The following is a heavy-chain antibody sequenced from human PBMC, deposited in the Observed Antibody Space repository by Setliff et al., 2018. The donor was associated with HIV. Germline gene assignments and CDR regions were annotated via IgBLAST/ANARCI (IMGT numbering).Heavy chain of an antibody. CDR1: GFTFSSYG. J-gene: IGHJ6*03. CDR2: IWYDGSNK. Sequence: GGSLRLSCAASGFTFSSYGMHWVRQAPGKGLEWVAVIWYDGSNKYYADSVKGRFTISRDNSKNTVYLQMNSLRAEDTAVYYCTRDGRFGELLHYYYYYYMDVWGKGTTVTVSS. D-gene: IGHD3-10*01. V-gene: IGHV3-33*01. CDR3: TRDGRFGELLHYYYYYYMDV.